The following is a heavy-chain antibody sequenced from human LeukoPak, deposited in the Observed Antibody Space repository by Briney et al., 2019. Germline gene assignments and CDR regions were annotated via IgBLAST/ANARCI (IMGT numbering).Heavy chain of an antibody. CDR2: INPSSGGT. Sequence: ASVKVSCKASGYTFTGYYMHWVRQAPGQGLEWMGWINPSSGGTYYAQKFQGRVTMTRDTSISTVYMELSRLRSDDTAMYYCARARGDIVVVPAAIWFDPWGQGTLVTVSS. V-gene: IGHV1-2*02. D-gene: IGHD2-2*01. CDR3: ARARGDIVVVPAAIWFDP. J-gene: IGHJ5*02. CDR1: GYTFTGYY.